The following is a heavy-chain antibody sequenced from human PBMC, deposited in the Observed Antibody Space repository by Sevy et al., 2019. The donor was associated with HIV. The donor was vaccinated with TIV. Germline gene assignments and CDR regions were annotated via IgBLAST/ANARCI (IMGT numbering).Heavy chain of an antibody. Sequence: SETLSLTCTVSRSSVSSSSYYWTWIRQPPGKRLEWIGYIFFTGSTSYHPSLRGRVTISQDTSKNQFSLNLTSVTAADTAIYYCARSRGSNSPDYWGQGTLVTVSS. D-gene: IGHD4-4*01. CDR3: ARSRGSNSPDY. J-gene: IGHJ4*01. V-gene: IGHV4-61*01. CDR1: RSSVSSSSYY. CDR2: IFFTGST.